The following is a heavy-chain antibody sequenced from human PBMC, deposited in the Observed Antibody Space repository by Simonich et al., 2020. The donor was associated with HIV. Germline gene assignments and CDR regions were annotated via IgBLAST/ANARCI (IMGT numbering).Heavy chain of an antibody. CDR2: ISSSSSYI. CDR3: ARDGRKGSSTSCSDY. CDR1: GFTFSSYS. J-gene: IGHJ4*02. Sequence: EVQLVESGGGLVKPGGSLRLSCAASGFTFSSYSMNWVRQAPGNGLEWVSSISSSSSYIYYADSVKVRFTISRDNAKNSLYLQMNSLRAEDTAVYYCARDGRKGSSTSCSDYWGQGTLVTVSS. D-gene: IGHD2-2*01. V-gene: IGHV3-21*01.